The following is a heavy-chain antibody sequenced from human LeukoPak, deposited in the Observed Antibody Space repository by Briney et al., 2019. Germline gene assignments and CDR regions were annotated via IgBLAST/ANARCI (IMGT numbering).Heavy chain of an antibody. CDR3: ARDQKYSSGWYYYYMDV. CDR1: GYSISSGYY. V-gene: IGHV4-61*02. J-gene: IGHJ6*03. CDR2: IYTSGST. D-gene: IGHD6-19*01. Sequence: SETLSLTCTVSGYSISSGYYWSWIRQPAGKGLEWIGRIYTSGSTNYNPSLKSRVTISVDTSKNQFSLKLSSVTAADTAVYYCARDQKYSSGWYYYYMDVWGKGTTVTISS.